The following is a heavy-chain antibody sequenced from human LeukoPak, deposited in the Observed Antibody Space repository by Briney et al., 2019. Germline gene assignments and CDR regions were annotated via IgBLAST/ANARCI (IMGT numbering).Heavy chain of an antibody. CDR1: GGSFSGYY. CDR2: INHSGSS. CDR3: ARGGGYCSSTSCYVPY. J-gene: IGHJ4*02. Sequence: PSETLSLTCAVYGGSFSGYYWSWIRQPPGKGLEWIGEINHSGSSNYNPSLKSRVTISVDTSKNQFSLKLSSVTAADTAVYYCARGGGYCSSTSCYVPYWGQGTLVTVSS. V-gene: IGHV4-34*01. D-gene: IGHD2-2*01.